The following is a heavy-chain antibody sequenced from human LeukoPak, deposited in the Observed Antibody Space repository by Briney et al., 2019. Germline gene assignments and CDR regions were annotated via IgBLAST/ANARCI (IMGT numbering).Heavy chain of an antibody. CDR1: GYSISSGYY. CDR3: ARRSSFWSGYYRVYNWFDP. D-gene: IGHD3-3*01. CDR2: IYHSGST. J-gene: IGHJ5*02. V-gene: IGHV4-38-2*02. Sequence: SETLSLTCTVSGYSISSGYYWGWIRQPPGKGLEWIGSIYHSGSTYYNPSLKSRVTISVDTSKNQFSLKLSSVTAADTAVYYCARRSSFWSGYYRVYNWFDPWGQGTLVTVSS.